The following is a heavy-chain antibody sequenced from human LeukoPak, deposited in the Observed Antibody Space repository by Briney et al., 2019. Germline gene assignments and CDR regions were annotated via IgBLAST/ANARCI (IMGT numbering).Heavy chain of an antibody. CDR2: INSDGSIT. Sequence: GGSLRLSCAASGFTFSTYWMHWVRQAPGKGLVWVSRINSDGSITSYADSVKGRFTISRDNSKNTLYLQMNSLRAEDTAVYYCAKAQYSGYHYFDYWGQGTLVTVSS. V-gene: IGHV3-74*01. CDR1: GFTFSTYW. J-gene: IGHJ4*02. CDR3: AKAQYSGYHYFDY. D-gene: IGHD5-12*01.